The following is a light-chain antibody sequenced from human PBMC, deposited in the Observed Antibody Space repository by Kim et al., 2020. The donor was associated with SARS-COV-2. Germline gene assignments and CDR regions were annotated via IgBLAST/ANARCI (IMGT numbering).Light chain of an antibody. CDR1: QTSLYIEGTPY. CDR2: KVS. CDR3: MQGIHPIT. V-gene: IGKV2-30*01. Sequence: PAPTPCRSVQTSLYIEGTPYLNWFRRRPGKLPRRLIYKVSNRNSGVPARSRGSGSGPDLTLKISRVEPEDVRVYSCMQGIHPITFVQGTRLGIK. J-gene: IGKJ5*01.